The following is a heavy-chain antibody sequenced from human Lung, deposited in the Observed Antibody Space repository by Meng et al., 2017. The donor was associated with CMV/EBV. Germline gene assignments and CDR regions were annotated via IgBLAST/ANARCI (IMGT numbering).Heavy chain of an antibody. V-gene: IGHV4-34*01. D-gene: IGHD1-1*01. Sequence: SXTXSLXCAVYGGSFSGYYWSWIRQPPGKGLEWNGEIKHSGSTNYNPSLESRVTISGDTSMNHFPLMLDSMAVGDAAVYYCARGRSNWNDYPFVYWGQGTLVTVSS. CDR3: ARGRSNWNDYPFVY. CDR1: GGSFSGYY. J-gene: IGHJ4*02. CDR2: IKHSGST.